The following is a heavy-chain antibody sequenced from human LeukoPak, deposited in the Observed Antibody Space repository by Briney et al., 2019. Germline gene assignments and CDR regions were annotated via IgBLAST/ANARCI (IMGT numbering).Heavy chain of an antibody. J-gene: IGHJ6*03. CDR1: GFTFSTYS. V-gene: IGHV3-7*01. Sequence: PGGSLRLSCTASGFTFSTYSMTWVRQAPGKGLEWVANIKQDGSEKYYVDSVKGRFTISRDNAKNSLYLQMNSLRAEDTAVYYCARDWEWLRFSLHYYYYMDVWGKGTTVTVSS. CDR2: IKQDGSEK. CDR3: ARDWEWLRFSLHYYYYMDV. D-gene: IGHD5-12*01.